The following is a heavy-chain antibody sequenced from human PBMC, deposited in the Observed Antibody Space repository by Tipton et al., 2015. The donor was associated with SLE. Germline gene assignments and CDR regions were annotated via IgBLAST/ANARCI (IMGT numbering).Heavy chain of an antibody. V-gene: IGHV3-23*03. CDR1: GFTFSSYA. CDR3: AKPRWELGLDYFDY. Sequence: SLRLSCAASGFTFSSYAMSWVRQAPGKGLEWVSVIYSGGSSTYYADSVKGRFTISRDNSKNTLYLQINSLRAEDTAVYYCAKPRWELGLDYFDYWGQGTLVTVSS. J-gene: IGHJ4*02. CDR2: IYSGGSST. D-gene: IGHD1-26*01.